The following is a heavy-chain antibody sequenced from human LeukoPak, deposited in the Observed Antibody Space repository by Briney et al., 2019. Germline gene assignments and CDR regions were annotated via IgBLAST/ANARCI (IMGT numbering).Heavy chain of an antibody. CDR3: AKYGGSGWVIDY. Sequence: PSETLSLTCSVSGGSISNYYWTWIRQPPGKGLEWIGYIYYTGATSYNPSRKSRVTISVDTSRNQFSLKVTSVTAADTAVYYCAKYGGSGWVIDYWGQGTLATVSS. V-gene: IGHV4-59*08. J-gene: IGHJ4*02. CDR2: IYYTGAT. CDR1: GGSISNYY. D-gene: IGHD6-19*01.